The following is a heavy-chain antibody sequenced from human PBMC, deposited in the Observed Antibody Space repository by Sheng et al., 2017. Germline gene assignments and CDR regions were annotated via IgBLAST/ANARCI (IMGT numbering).Heavy chain of an antibody. CDR2: IWYDGSNR. Sequence: QVQLVESGGGVVQPGRSLRLSCAASGFTFSSYGMHWVRQAPGKGLEWVAVIWYDGSNRNYADSVKGRFTISRDNSKNTLYLQMDSLRAEDTAVYYCARDPRVPYYFDYWGQGTLVTVSS. J-gene: IGHJ4*02. V-gene: IGHV3-33*01. CDR3: ARDPRVPYYFDY. CDR1: GFTFSSYG.